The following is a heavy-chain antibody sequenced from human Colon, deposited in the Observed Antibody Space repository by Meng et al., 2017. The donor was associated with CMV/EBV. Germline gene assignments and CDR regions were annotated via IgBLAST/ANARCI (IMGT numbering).Heavy chain of an antibody. J-gene: IGHJ5*02. D-gene: IGHD3-10*01. CDR1: DYY. CDR2: ISSSGSPI. V-gene: IGHV3-11*04. CDR3: VRVPLSPYYGSGTYYPGWFDP. Sequence: DYYISWISQAPGKGLEWVSDISSSGSPIYYADSVKGRFTISRDNAKNSLYLQMNSLRAEDTAVYYCVRVPLSPYYGSGTYYPGWFDPWGQGTLVTVSS.